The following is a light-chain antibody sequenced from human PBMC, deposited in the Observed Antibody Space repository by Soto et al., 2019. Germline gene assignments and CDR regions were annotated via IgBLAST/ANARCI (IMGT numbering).Light chain of an antibody. CDR2: GAS. J-gene: IGKJ5*01. CDR3: QQYDNWPIS. V-gene: IGKV3-15*01. Sequence: EIVMTQAPATMYVSPGERATLSCRASQSVSSNLAWYQQKPGQAPRLFIYGASTRATAIPPRFSGSGSGTEFTLTISSLQSEDFALYYCQQYDNWPISFAQGTRLEIK. CDR1: QSVSSN.